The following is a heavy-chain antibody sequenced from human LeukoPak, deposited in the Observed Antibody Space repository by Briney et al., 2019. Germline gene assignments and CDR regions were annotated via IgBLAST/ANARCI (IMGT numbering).Heavy chain of an antibody. CDR2: IYYSGST. V-gene: IGHV4-39*01. CDR1: GGSISSSSYY. Sequence: SETLSLTCTVSGGSISSSSYYWGWIRQPPGKGLEGIGSIYYSGSTYYNPSLKSRVTISVDTSKNQFSLKLSSVTAADTAVYYCARQELRYFDWLPPDYWGQGTLVTVSS. CDR3: ARQELRYFDWLPPDY. D-gene: IGHD3-9*01. J-gene: IGHJ4*02.